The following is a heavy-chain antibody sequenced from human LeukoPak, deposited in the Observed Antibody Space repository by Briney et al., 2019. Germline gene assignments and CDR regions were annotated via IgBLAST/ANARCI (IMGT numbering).Heavy chain of an antibody. Sequence: SQTLSLTCAISGDSVSSNSAAWNWIRRSPSRGLEWLGRTYYRSKWYNDYAVSVKSRITINPDTSKNQFSLQLNSVTPEDTAVYYCARVAYYGSGSYYNPRWFDPWGQGTLVTVSS. D-gene: IGHD3-10*01. CDR2: TYYRSKWYN. CDR3: ARVAYYGSGSYYNPRWFDP. J-gene: IGHJ5*02. CDR1: GDSVSSNSAA. V-gene: IGHV6-1*01.